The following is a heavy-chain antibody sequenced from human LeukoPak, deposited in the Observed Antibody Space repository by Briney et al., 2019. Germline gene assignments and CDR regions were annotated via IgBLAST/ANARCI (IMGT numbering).Heavy chain of an antibody. V-gene: IGHV4-4*02. CDR1: GGSLSSSNW. CDR3: ARGGYSSGWYGNAFDI. D-gene: IGHD6-19*01. J-gene: IGHJ3*02. Sequence: PSGTLSLTCAVSGGSLSSSNWWSWVRQPPGKGLEWIGEIYHSGSTNYNPSLKSRVTISVDTSKNQFSLKLSSVTAADTAVYYCARGGYSSGWYGNAFDIWGQGTMVTVSS. CDR2: IYHSGST.